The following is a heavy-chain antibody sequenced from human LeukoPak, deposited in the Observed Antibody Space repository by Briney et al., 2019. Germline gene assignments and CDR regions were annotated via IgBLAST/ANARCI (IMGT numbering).Heavy chain of an antibody. CDR2: ISGTGGST. CDR3: ARGFTWSGYYLDY. CDR1: GFTVSSNY. V-gene: IGHV3-23*01. J-gene: IGHJ4*02. D-gene: IGHD3-3*01. Sequence: GGSLRLSCAASGFTVSSNYMSWFRQAPGKGLEWVSGISGTGGSTYYADSVKGRFTISRDNSKNTLYLQINSLRAEDTAIYYCARGFTWSGYYLDYWGQGTLLTVSS.